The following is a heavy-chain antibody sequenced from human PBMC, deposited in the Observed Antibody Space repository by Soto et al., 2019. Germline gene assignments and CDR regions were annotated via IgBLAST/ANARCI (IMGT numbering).Heavy chain of an antibody. V-gene: IGHV3-23*01. CDR2: ISGSDDST. CDR1: GFTFRNAW. J-gene: IGHJ4*02. CDR3: AKRSSSSTFDY. Sequence: GGSLRLSCAASGFTFRNAWMNWVRQAPGKGLEWVSVISGSDDSTYYTDSVKGRFTISRDNSKNTLYLQMNSLRAEDTAVYYCAKRSSSSTFDYWGQGTLVTVSS. D-gene: IGHD6-6*01.